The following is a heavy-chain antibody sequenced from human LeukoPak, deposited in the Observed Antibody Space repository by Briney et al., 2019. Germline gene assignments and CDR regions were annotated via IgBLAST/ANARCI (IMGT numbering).Heavy chain of an antibody. V-gene: IGHV4-61*02. CDR1: GGSISSGSYY. D-gene: IGHD3-10*01. CDR3: AYYGYRDAFDI. CDR2: IYTSGST. J-gene: IGHJ3*02. Sequence: PSETLSLTCTVSGGSISSGSYYWSWIRQPAGKGLEWIGRIYTSGSTNYNPSLKSRVTISVDTSKNQFSLKLSSVTAADTAVYYCAYYGYRDAFDIWGQGTMVTVSS.